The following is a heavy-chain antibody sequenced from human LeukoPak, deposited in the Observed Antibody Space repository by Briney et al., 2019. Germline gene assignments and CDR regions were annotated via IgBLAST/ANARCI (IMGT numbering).Heavy chain of an antibody. CDR2: IYYSGST. V-gene: IGHV4-39*01. CDR3: ARSSTAYGDFSDY. J-gene: IGHJ4*02. Sequence: SETLSLTCTVSGGSISSSSYYWGWIRQPPGKGLEWIGSIYYSGSTYYNPSLKSRVTISVDTSKNQFSLKLSSVTAADTAVYYRARSSTAYGDFSDYWGQGTLVTVSS. CDR1: GGSISSSSYY. D-gene: IGHD4-17*01.